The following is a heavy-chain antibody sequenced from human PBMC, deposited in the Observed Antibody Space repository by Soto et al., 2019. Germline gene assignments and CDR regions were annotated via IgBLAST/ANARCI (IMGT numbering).Heavy chain of an antibody. Sequence: SETLSLTCTVSGGSISGYYWGWIRQPPGKGLEWIGYIHYSGSTNYNPSLRSRVTISVDTPKNQSSLKVNSMTAADTAIYYCARGGVAARKGRWFDPWGQGTLVTVSS. D-gene: IGHD6-25*01. CDR1: GGSISGYY. CDR2: IHYSGST. CDR3: ARGGVAARKGRWFDP. J-gene: IGHJ5*02. V-gene: IGHV4-59*01.